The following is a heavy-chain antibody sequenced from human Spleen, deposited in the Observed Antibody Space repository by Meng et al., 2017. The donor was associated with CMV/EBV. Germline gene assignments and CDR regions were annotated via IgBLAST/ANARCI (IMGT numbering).Heavy chain of an antibody. CDR2: TNPGAGST. CDR1: GYTFTNYF. V-gene: IGHV1-46*01. CDR3: ARDESSVWDIVVMVYGGSTWFAP. D-gene: IGHD2-15*01. J-gene: IGHJ5*02. Sequence: ASVKVSCKASGYTFTNYFIHWVRQAPGQGLEWVGFTNPGAGSTSYAQKFQGRVTMTSDTSTRTGYMELSSLRSEDTAVYYCARDESSVWDIVVMVYGGSTWFAPWGQGTLVTVSS.